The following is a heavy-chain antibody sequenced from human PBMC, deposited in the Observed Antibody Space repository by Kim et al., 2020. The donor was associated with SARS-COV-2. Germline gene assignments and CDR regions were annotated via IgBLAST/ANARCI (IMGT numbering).Heavy chain of an antibody. D-gene: IGHD4-4*01. Sequence: SVKVSCKASGGTFSSYAISWVRQAPGQGLEWMGGIIPIFGTANYAQKFQGRVTITADESTSTAYMELSSLRSEDTAVYYCARVPEYYSNYREDAFDIWGQGTMVTVSS. CDR2: IIPIFGTA. CDR1: GGTFSSYA. J-gene: IGHJ3*02. V-gene: IGHV1-69*13. CDR3: ARVPEYYSNYREDAFDI.